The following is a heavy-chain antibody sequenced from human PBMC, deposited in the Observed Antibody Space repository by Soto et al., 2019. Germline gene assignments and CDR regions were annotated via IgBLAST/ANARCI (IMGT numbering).Heavy chain of an antibody. J-gene: IGHJ4*02. CDR1: GFTFGDYW. V-gene: IGHV3-74*03. Sequence: EVQLVESGGGLVQPGGSLRLSCAASGFTFGDYWMHWVHQPPGKGPEWVSRMTGDGRTTQYADSVKGRFTASRDNAKSTLYLQMNSLRAEDTAVYYCATAEVDYWGPGTLVTVSS. CDR3: ATAEVDY. CDR2: MTGDGRTT.